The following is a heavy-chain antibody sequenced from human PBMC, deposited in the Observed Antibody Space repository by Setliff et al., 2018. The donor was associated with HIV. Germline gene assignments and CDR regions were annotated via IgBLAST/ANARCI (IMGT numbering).Heavy chain of an antibody. Sequence: SETLSLTCTVSGGSISSGGYYWNWIRQYPVKGLEWIGHIYYNGRTLFNPALGTRLNMSVDTSENQFSLHLNSVTAADTAVYYCVRERRRSPLSYGLDVWAKGPRSPTP. V-gene: IGHV4-31*03. CDR2: IYYNGRT. CDR1: GGSISSGGYY. J-gene: IGHJ6*02. CDR3: VRERRRSPLSYGLDV.